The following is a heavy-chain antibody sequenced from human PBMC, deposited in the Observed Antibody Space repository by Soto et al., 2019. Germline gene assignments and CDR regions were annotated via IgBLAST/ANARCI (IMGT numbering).Heavy chain of an antibody. Sequence: GGSLRLSCAASGFTFSNYGINWVRQAPGRGLEWISFISYSGATIHYADSVRGRFTISRDNANNSLYLEMSSLRDEDTAVYFCARDSSKYTYGSFYFDYWGQGTLVTVSS. V-gene: IGHV3-48*02. J-gene: IGHJ4*02. CDR1: GFTFSNYG. D-gene: IGHD5-18*01. CDR2: ISYSGATI. CDR3: ARDSSKYTYGSFYFDY.